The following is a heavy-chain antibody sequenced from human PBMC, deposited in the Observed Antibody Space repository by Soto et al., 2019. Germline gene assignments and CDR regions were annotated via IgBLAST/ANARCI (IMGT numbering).Heavy chain of an antibody. CDR1: GRYISSSNYY. J-gene: IGHJ4*02. CDR3: ATYSGTSGDFAY. D-gene: IGHD1-26*01. CDR2: VHYGGTT. Sequence: QLQLRESGPGLVKPSETLSLTCTVSGRYISSSNYYWGWIRQPPGKGLEWFGSVHYGGTTYSNPSLRSRVTITVDTSRDQFSLKLSSVTDADTAVYYCATYSGTSGDFAYWCQGTLVTVSS. V-gene: IGHV4-39*01.